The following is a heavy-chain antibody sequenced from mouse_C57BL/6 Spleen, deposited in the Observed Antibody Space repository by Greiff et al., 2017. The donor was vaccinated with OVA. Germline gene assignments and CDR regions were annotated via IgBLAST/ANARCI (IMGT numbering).Heavy chain of an antibody. CDR1: GYSFTDYN. D-gene: IGHD2-5*01. J-gene: IGHJ1*03. CDR2: INPNYGTT. V-gene: IGHV1-39*01. Sequence: VQLQQSGPELVKPGASVKISCKASGYSFTDYNMNWVKQSHGKSLEWIGVINPNYGTTSYNQKFKGKATLTVDQSSSTAYMQLNSLTSEDSAVYYCARSVYSKVDWYFDVWGTGTTVTVSS. CDR3: ARSVYSKVDWYFDV.